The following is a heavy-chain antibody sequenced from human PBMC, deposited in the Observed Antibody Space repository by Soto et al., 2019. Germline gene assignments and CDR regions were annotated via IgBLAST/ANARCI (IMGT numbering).Heavy chain of an antibody. CDR3: AKFGVY. J-gene: IGHJ4*02. CDR1: GFTFRTYS. V-gene: IGHV3-48*02. D-gene: IGHD2-8*01. CDR2: ISESSRTV. Sequence: GGSLRLSCAASGFTFRTYSMNWVRQAPGKGPEWISYISESSRTVFYADSVRGRFTVSRDNANNSLFLQMISLRDEDTAVYYCAKFGVYWGQGTLVTVSS.